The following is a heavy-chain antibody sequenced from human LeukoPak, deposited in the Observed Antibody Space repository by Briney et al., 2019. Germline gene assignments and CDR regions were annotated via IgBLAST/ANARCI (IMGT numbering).Heavy chain of an antibody. V-gene: IGHV4-34*01. CDR2: INHSGST. D-gene: IGHD1-26*01. J-gene: IGHJ6*03. CDR3: ASRPCRLIGNYYMDV. Sequence: SETLSITCAVYGGSFSGYYWSWIRQPPGKGLEWIGEINHSGSTNYNTSLKSRVTISVDTSKNQFSLKLSSVAAADTAVYYCASRPCRLIGNYYMDVWGKGTTVTVSS. CDR1: GGSFSGYY.